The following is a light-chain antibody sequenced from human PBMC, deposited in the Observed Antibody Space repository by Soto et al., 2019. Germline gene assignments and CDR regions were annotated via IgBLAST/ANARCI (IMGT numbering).Light chain of an antibody. CDR2: EVS. V-gene: IGLV2-8*01. J-gene: IGLJ1*01. Sequence: QPVLTQPPSASGSPGQSVTISCTGTSSDVGGYNYVSWYQQHPGKVPKLMIYEVSKRPSGVPDRFSGSKSGNTASLTVSGLQAEDEADYYCSSYAGSNTDYVFGTGTKLTVL. CDR3: SSYAGSNTDYV. CDR1: SSDVGGYNY.